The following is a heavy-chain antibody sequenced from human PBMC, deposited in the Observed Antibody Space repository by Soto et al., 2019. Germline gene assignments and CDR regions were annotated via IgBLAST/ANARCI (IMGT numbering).Heavy chain of an antibody. CDR2: IYYSGRT. CDR3: ARGHLGITTTGTWYDFDY. CDR1: GDSISSYY. V-gene: IGHV4-59*01. J-gene: IGHJ4*02. D-gene: IGHD2-15*01. Sequence: HVQLQESGPRLVKPSETLSLTCTVSGDSISSYYWTWIRQPPGKGLEYIGYIYYSGRTYYNPSLKSRVTISVDTSKNQFSLKLSSVTAADTAVYYCARGHLGITTTGTWYDFDYWGQGTLVTVSS.